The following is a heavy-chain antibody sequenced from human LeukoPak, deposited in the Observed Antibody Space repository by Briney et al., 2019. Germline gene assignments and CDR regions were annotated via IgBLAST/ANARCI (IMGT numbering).Heavy chain of an antibody. CDR3: ARGGSLGDY. V-gene: IGHV1-3*01. J-gene: IGHJ4*02. D-gene: IGHD3-16*01. CDR2: INAGNGNT. CDR1: GYTFTTYT. Sequence: GASLKVSCKASGYTFTTYTMHWVRQAPGQRLEWMGWINAGNGNTRYSQKLQGRVTITRDTSASTAYMELSSLRSEDTAVYYCARGGSLGDYWGQGTLVTVSS.